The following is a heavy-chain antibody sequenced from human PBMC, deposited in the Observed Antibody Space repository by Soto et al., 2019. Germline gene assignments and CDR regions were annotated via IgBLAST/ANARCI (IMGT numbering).Heavy chain of an antibody. D-gene: IGHD3-10*01. V-gene: IGHV4-31*03. CDR1: GGSISSGGYY. CDR2: IYYSGST. J-gene: IGHJ5*02. CDR3: CARDRLYNWFDP. Sequence: PSETLSLTCTVSGGSISSGGYYWSWIRQHPGKGLEWIGYIYYSGSTYYNPSLKSRVTISVXXXXXXXXXXXXXXXXXDTAVYYCARDRLYNWFDPWGQGTLVTVSS.